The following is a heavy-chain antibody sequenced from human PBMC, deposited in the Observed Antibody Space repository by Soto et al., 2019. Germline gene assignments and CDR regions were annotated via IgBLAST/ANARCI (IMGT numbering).Heavy chain of an antibody. V-gene: IGHV1-18*01. CDR3: ARGPPLPIVGATNWFDP. J-gene: IGHJ5*02. CDR2: ISAYNGHT. Sequence: QVQLVQSGAEVKKPGASVKVSCKASGYTFPSYGISWVRQAPGQGLEWMGWISAYNGHTNVAQKLQGRVTMTTDTSTSTAYMELRSLRSDDTAVYYCARGPPLPIVGATNWFDPWGQGTLVTVSS. D-gene: IGHD1-26*01. CDR1: GYTFPSYG.